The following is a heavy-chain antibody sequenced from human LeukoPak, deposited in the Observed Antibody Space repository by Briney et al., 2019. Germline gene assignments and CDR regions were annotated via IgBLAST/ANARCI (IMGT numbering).Heavy chain of an antibody. J-gene: IGHJ5*02. CDR3: AKARGGIVVVPAAIRFDP. CDR1: GFTFSSYA. V-gene: IGHV3-23*01. D-gene: IGHD2-2*02. CDR2: ISGSGGST. Sequence: PGGSLRLSCAASGFTFSSYAMSWVRQAPGKGLEWVSAISGSGGSTYYADSVKGRFTISRDNSKNTLYLQMNSLRAEDTAVYYCAKARGGIVVVPAAIRFDPWGQGTLVTVSS.